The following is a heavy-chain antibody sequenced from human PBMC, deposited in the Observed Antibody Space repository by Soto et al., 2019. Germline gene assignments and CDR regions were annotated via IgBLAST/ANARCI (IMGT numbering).Heavy chain of an antibody. CDR2: ISYDGSNK. CDR1: GFTFSSYA. V-gene: IGHV3-30-3*01. J-gene: IGHJ4*02. CDR3: ARAPGSGWQTRAYFDY. Sequence: GGSLRLSCAASGFTFSSYAMHWVRQAPGKGLEWVAVISYDGSNKYYADSVKGRFTISRDNSKNTLYLQMNSLRAEDTAVYYCARAPGSGWQTRAYFDYWGQGTLVTVSS. D-gene: IGHD6-19*01.